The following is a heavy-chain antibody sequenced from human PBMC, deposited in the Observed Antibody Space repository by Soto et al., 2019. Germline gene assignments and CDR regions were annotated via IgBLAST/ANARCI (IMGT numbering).Heavy chain of an antibody. CDR1: GYSFTDYH. D-gene: IGHD2-8*01. V-gene: IGHV1-2*04. J-gene: IGHJ6*02. CDR2: INPKSGGT. CDR3: ARGDSTDCSNGVCSFFYNHDMDV. Sequence: ASVKVSCKAAGYSFTDYHIHWVRQAPGQGLEWLGRINPKSGGTSTAQKFQGWVTMTTDTSISTASMELTRLTSDDTAIYYCARGDSTDCSNGVCSFFYNHDMDVWGPGTTVTVSS.